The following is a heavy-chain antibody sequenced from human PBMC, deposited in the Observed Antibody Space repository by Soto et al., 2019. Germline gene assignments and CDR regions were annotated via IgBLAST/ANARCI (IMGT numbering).Heavy chain of an antibody. Sequence: QVQLQESGPGLVKPSETLSLTCTVSGGSISSYYWSWIRQPPGKGLEWIGYIYYSGSTNYNPSLKSRVTISEDTSKNQFSLKLSAVTAADTAVYYCARRGDSGAVFDYWGQGTLVTVSS. CDR1: GGSISSYY. J-gene: IGHJ4*02. D-gene: IGHD3-10*01. CDR2: IYYSGST. V-gene: IGHV4-59*08. CDR3: ARRGDSGAVFDY.